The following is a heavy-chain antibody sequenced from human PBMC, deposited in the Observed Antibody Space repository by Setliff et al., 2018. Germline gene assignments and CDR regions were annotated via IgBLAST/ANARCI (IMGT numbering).Heavy chain of an antibody. CDR3: ARDLIRGAPNWFDP. J-gene: IGHJ5*02. V-gene: IGHV3-66*01. Sequence: PGESLKISCAASGSNVSTNFMSWVRQAPGKGLEWVSVIYNNGATYYADSVRGRFIISRDNSKNTLYLQMNSLRAEDTAVYYCARDLIRGAPNWFDPWGQGTLVTVSS. CDR1: GSNVSTNF. CDR2: IYNNGAT. D-gene: IGHD3-10*01.